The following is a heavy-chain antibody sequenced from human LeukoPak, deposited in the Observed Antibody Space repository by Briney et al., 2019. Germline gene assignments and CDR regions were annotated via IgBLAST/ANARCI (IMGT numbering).Heavy chain of an antibody. D-gene: IGHD4-17*01. J-gene: IGHJ4*02. Sequence: ASVKVSCKASGYTFTSYYMHWVRQAPGQGLEWMGIINPSGGSTSYAQKFQGRVTMTRDTSTSTVYMELSSLRSEDTAVYYCARGSNYGDYAGVYFDYWGQGTLVTVSS. V-gene: IGHV1-46*01. CDR1: GYTFTSYY. CDR2: INPSGGST. CDR3: ARGSNYGDYAGVYFDY.